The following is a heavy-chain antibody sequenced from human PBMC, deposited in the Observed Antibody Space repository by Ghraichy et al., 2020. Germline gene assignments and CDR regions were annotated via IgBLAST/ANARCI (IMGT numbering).Heavy chain of an antibody. CDR1: GGTFSSYA. D-gene: IGHD1-26*01. CDR2: IIPIFGTA. CDR3: ARLNSGSDSRDY. Sequence: SVKVSCKASGGTFSSYAISWVRQAPGQGLEWMGGIIPIFGTANYAQKFQGRVTITADESTSTAYMELSSLRSEDTAVYYCARLNSGSDSRDYWGQGTLVTVSS. J-gene: IGHJ4*02. V-gene: IGHV1-69*13.